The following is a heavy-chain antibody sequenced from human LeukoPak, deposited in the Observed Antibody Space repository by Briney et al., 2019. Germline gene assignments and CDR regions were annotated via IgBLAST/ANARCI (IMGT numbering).Heavy chain of an antibody. CDR1: GGTFSSYA. CDR3: AREDTTTVVGEAFDY. Sequence: SVKVSCKASGGTFSSYAISWVRQAPGQGLDWMGRIIPIFGTANYAQKFQGRVTITADKSTSTAYMELSSLRSEDTAVYYCAREDTTTVVGEAFDYWGQGTLVTVSS. D-gene: IGHD3-10*01. V-gene: IGHV1-69*06. J-gene: IGHJ4*02. CDR2: IIPIFGTA.